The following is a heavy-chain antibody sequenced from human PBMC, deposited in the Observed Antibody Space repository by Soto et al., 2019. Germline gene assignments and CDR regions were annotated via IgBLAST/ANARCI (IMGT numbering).Heavy chain of an antibody. Sequence: QLQLQESGSGLVKPSQTLSLTCAVSGGSISSGGYSWSWLRQPPGKGLEWIGYIFHSGSTYYNPSLQWPVHISVARAKNHFSLGLSRVTAADTAVEFCARGGCSWSPERYFNVWGRGTLVTVSS. V-gene: IGHV4-30-2*01. CDR3: ARGGCSWSPERYFNV. CDR2: IFHSGST. CDR1: GGSISSGGYS. J-gene: IGHJ2*01. D-gene: IGHD1-26*01.